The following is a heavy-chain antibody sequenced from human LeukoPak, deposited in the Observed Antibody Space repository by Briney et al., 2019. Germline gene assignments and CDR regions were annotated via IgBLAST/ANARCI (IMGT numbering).Heavy chain of an antibody. CDR3: SYGGHDYGDYYFDY. V-gene: IGHV1-2*02. Sequence: ASVKVSCKASGYTFTGYYMHWVRQAPGHGLEWMGWINPNSGGTNYAQKFQGRVTMTRDTSISTAYMELSRLRSDDTAVYYCSYGGHDYGDYYFDYWGQGTLVTVSS. CDR2: INPNSGGT. CDR1: GYTFTGYY. J-gene: IGHJ4*02. D-gene: IGHD4-17*01.